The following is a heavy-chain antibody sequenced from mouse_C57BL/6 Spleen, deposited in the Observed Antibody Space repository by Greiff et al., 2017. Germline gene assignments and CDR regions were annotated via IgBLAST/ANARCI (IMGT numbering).Heavy chain of an antibody. Sequence: VQLQQSVAELVRPGASVKLSCTASGFNFKNTYMHWVKQRPEQGLEWIGRIDPANGNTTYAPKFKGKVTITADTSSNTAYLQLSSLTSEDTAIYYCARYNYDGSSYEDYWGQGTPLTVSS. CDR2: IDPANGNT. D-gene: IGHD1-1*01. CDR3: ARYNYDGSSYEDY. J-gene: IGHJ2*01. V-gene: IGHV14-3*01. CDR1: GFNFKNTY.